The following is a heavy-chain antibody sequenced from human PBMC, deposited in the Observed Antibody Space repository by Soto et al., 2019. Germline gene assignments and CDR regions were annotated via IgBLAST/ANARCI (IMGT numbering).Heavy chain of an antibody. J-gene: IGHJ4*02. CDR1: GGSISSYY. CDR3: ARRYGYSFAY. Sequence: QVQLQESGPGLVKPSETLSLTCTVSGGSISSYYWSWIRQPPGKGLEWIGYIYNSGRTNYNPSLXSXVXIXXDTSKNQFSLKLSSVTAADTAVYYCARRYGYSFAYWGQGTLVTVSS. CDR2: IYNSGRT. D-gene: IGHD1-1*01. V-gene: IGHV4-59*08.